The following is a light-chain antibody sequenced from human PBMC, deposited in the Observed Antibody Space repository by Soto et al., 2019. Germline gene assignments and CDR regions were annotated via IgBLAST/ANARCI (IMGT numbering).Light chain of an antibody. Sequence: EIVMTQSPATLSVSTGETATLSCRASQSVSSNLAWYQQNPGQAPRLIIYGASTRATGIPARFSGSGSGTEFTLTILCLQSEDFAVYYCQQYNNWPPTFGQGTKLEIK. CDR3: QQYNNWPPT. J-gene: IGKJ2*01. V-gene: IGKV3-15*01. CDR2: GAS. CDR1: QSVSSN.